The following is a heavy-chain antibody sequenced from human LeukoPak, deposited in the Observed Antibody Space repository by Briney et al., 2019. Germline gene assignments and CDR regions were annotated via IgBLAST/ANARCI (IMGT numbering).Heavy chain of an antibody. CDR2: NNPNSGGT. Sequence: ASVKVSCKASGYTFTVYYIHWVPHAPRQGREEMIWNNPNSGGTNYAQKFQGRVTMTRDTSISTAYMELSRLRSDDTAVYYCARDYLWGPFLVGATSAFDIWGQGTVVTVSS. CDR3: ARDYLWGPFLVGATSAFDI. D-gene: IGHD1-26*01. J-gene: IGHJ3*02. CDR1: GYTFTVYY. V-gene: IGHV1-2*02.